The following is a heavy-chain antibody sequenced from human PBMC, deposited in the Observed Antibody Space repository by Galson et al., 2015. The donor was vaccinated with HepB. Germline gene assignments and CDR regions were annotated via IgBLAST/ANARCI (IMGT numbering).Heavy chain of an antibody. CDR2: ISTGSSTK. V-gene: IGHV3-48*01. J-gene: IGHJ3*02. CDR3: AHWNSDAFDI. Sequence: SLRLSCAASGFTFSSYGMSWVRQAPGKGLEWVSYISTGSSTKYYADSVKGRFTISRDNAKNSLYLQMNSLRAEDTAVYYCAHWNSDAFDIWGQGTKVTVSS. CDR1: GFTFSSYG. D-gene: IGHD1-7*01.